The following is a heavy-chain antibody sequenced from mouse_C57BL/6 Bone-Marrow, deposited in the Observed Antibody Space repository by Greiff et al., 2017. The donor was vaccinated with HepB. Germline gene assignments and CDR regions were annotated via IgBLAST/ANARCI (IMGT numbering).Heavy chain of an antibody. CDR2: ISYDGSN. J-gene: IGHJ2*01. V-gene: IGHV3-6*01. Sequence: VQLQQSGPGLVKPSQSLSLTCSVTGYSITSGYNWNWIRQFPGNKLEWMGYISYDGSNNYNPSLKNRISITRDTSKNQFFLKLNSVTTEDTATYYCARRGGSGFDYWGQGTTLTVSS. D-gene: IGHD1-1*01. CDR3: ARRGGSGFDY. CDR1: GYSITSGYN.